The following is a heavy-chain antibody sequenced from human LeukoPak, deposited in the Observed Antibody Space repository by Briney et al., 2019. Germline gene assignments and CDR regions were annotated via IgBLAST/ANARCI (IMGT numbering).Heavy chain of an antibody. J-gene: IGHJ5*02. D-gene: IGHD2-2*01. CDR2: ISSSSSTI. Sequence: GGSLRLSCAASGFTFSSYSMNWVRQAPGKGLEWVSYISSSSSTIYYADSVKGRFTISRDNAKNSLYLQMNSLRAEDTAVYYCAREGIVVVPAAMVNWFDPRGQGTLVTVSS. CDR1: GFTFSSYS. V-gene: IGHV3-48*01. CDR3: AREGIVVVPAAMVNWFDP.